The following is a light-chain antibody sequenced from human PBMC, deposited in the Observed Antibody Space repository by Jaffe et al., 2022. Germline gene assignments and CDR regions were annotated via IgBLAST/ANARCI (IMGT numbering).Light chain of an antibody. J-gene: IGKJ4*01. V-gene: IGKV3-11*01. CDR1: QSVGTF. CDR3: QHRRDWPRLA. Sequence: IVLTQSPVTLTSSPGERATLSCRASQSVGTFLAWYQHKPGQSPRLLIYDASYRATGIPARFSGSGSGTDFTLIIHTLEPEDFAVYYCQHRRDWPRLAFGGGTRVEI. CDR2: DAS.